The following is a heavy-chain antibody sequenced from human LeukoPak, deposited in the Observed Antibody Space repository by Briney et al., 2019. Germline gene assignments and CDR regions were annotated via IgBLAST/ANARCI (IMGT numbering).Heavy chain of an antibody. D-gene: IGHD2-15*01. V-gene: IGHV4-4*07. Sequence: SETLSLTCTGSGGSINNYYWSWIRQPAGKGLEWIGRIYTRGSTNYNPSLKSRVTMSVDTSKNQCSLKLSSVTAADTAVYYCARGRCSADICSGGDAFDIWGQGTMVSVSS. CDR2: IYTRGST. CDR1: GGSINNYY. CDR3: ARGRCSADICSGGDAFDI. J-gene: IGHJ3*02.